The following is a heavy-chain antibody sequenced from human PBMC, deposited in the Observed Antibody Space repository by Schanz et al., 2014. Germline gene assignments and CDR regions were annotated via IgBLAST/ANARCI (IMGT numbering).Heavy chain of an antibody. CDR3: ARDGAGRAPDAFDI. CDR2: IYTSGST. V-gene: IGHV3-66*01. D-gene: IGHD1-26*01. Sequence: EVQLVESGGGLVQPGGSLRLSCAASGFTVSSNYMSWVRQAPGKGLEWVSVIYTSGSTYYADSVRGRFTISRDNAKNSLHLQMNSLRAEDTAVYYCARDGAGRAPDAFDIWGQGTMVTVSS. CDR1: GFTVSSNY. J-gene: IGHJ3*02.